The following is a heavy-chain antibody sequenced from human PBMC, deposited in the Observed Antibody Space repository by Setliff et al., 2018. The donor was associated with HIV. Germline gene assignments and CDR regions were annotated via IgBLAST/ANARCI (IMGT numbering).Heavy chain of an antibody. J-gene: IGHJ3*02. Sequence: SETLSLTCTLSYGSISSSYYFWGWIRQPPGKGLEWIGSIYNSGSTYYNPSLKSRVTISVDTSKNQFSLKLSSVTAADTAVYYCAREPRTTMIRNAFDIWGQGTMVTVSS. CDR2: IYNSGST. V-gene: IGHV4-39*07. CDR3: AREPRTTMIRNAFDI. D-gene: IGHD3-22*01. CDR1: YGSISSSYYF.